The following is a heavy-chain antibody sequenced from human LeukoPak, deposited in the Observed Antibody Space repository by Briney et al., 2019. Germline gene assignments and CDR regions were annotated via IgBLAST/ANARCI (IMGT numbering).Heavy chain of an antibody. D-gene: IGHD1-14*01. V-gene: IGHV3-33*06. J-gene: IGHJ4*02. CDR1: GFTFSSYG. Sequence: GGSLRLSCAASGFTFSSYGMHWVRQAPGKGLEWVAVIWYDGSNKYYADSVKGRFTISRDNSKNTLYLQMNSLRAEDTAVYYCAKRTSRTGVGYWGQGTLVTVSS. CDR2: IWYDGSNK. CDR3: AKRTSRTGVGY.